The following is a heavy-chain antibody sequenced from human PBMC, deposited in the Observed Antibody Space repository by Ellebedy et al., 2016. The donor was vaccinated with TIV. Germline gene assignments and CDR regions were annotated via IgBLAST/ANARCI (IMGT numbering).Heavy chain of an antibody. D-gene: IGHD6-19*01. Sequence: GESLKISCAASGFTFSRYGMHWVRQAPGKGLEWVAGISNDGSNKYEEDSVRGRLTISRDNSKNTLYLQMISLGPEDTAVYYCAKDHGYSRDWPLGSWGQGTLVTVS. CDR3: AKDHGYSRDWPLGS. CDR1: GFTFSRYG. J-gene: IGHJ4*02. V-gene: IGHV3-33*03. CDR2: ISNDGSNK.